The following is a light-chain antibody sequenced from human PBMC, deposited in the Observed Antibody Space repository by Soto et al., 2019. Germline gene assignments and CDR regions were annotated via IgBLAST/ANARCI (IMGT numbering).Light chain of an antibody. CDR1: QSLLLSNGYNY. V-gene: IGKV2-28*01. J-gene: IGKJ2*01. Sequence: EIVMTQSPLSLPVTPGEPASISCRSSQSLLLSNGYNYLDWYLQKPGQSPQLLIYLGSNRASGVPDRFSGSGSGTDFTLKISRVEAEDVGVYYCMQAVQTQYTFGHGTKLEIK. CDR2: LGS. CDR3: MQAVQTQYT.